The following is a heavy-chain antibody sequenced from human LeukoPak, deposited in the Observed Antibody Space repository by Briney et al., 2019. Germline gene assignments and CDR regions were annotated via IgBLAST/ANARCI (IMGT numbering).Heavy chain of an antibody. J-gene: IGHJ6*04. V-gene: IGHV4-34*01. Sequence: SQTLSLTCAVYGGSFSGYYWSWIRQPPGKGLELIGEINHSGSTNYNPSLKSRVTISVDTSKNQFSLKLSSVTAADTAVYYCARGSLGYCSGGSCYGMSYYYGMDVWGKGTTVTVSS. D-gene: IGHD2-15*01. CDR3: ARGSLGYCSGGSCYGMSYYYGMDV. CDR1: GGSFSGYY. CDR2: INHSGST.